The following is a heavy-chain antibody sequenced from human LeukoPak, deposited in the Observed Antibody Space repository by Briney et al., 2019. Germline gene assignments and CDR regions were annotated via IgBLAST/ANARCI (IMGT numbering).Heavy chain of an antibody. CDR2: IYPIDSET. Sequence: GESLKIFCKGSGYKFTSYWIAWVRQMPGKGLEWMGIIYPIDSETRYSPSFQGQVTISADKSISTAYLQWSSLKASDTAIYYCARHDYSSSSDFFYYYLDVWGKGTTVTVSS. V-gene: IGHV5-51*01. CDR3: ARHDYSSSSDFFYYYLDV. J-gene: IGHJ6*03. D-gene: IGHD6-6*01. CDR1: GYKFTSYW.